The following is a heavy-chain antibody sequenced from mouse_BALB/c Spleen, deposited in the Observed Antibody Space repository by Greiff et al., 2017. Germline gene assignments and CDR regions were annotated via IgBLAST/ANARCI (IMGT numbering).Heavy chain of an antibody. D-gene: IGHD4-1*01. J-gene: IGHJ3*01. CDR1: GYTFTSYW. CDR2: IYPGSGST. CDR3: TTGTGGFAY. Sequence: LQQSGSELVRPGASVKLSCKASGYTFTSYWMHWVKQRPGQGLEWIGNIYPGSGSTNYDEKFKSKATLTVDTSSSTAYMQLSSLTSEDSAVYYCTTGTGGFAYWGQGTLVTVSA. V-gene: IGHV1S22*01.